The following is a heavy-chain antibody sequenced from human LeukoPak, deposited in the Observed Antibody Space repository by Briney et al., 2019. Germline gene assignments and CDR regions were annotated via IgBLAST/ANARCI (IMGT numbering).Heavy chain of an antibody. CDR3: ARVGRIRYFDH. Sequence: GGSLRLSCAASEFTFNTYEMNWVRQAPGKGPEWLSYSDGSGSTTYHADSVKGRFTVSRDNAKQSLDLQMNSLRVEDTAVYYCARVGRIRYFDHWGQGTLVTVSS. CDR2: SDGSGSTT. CDR1: EFTFNTYE. J-gene: IGHJ4*02. D-gene: IGHD1-26*01. V-gene: IGHV3-48*03.